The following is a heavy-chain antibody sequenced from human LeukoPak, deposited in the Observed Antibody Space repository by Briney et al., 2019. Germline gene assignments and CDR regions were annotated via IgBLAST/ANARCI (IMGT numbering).Heavy chain of an antibody. V-gene: IGHV4-31*03. CDR2: IYYSGST. CDR1: GGSISSGDYY. Sequence: SQTLSLTCTVSGGSISSGDYYWSWIRQHPGKGLEWIGYIYYSGSTYYNPSLKSRVTISVDTSNNQFSLKLSSVTAADTAVYYCARASDGLYYYYYGMDVWGQGTTVTVSS. CDR3: ARASDGLYYYYYGMDV. D-gene: IGHD2-2*01. J-gene: IGHJ6*02.